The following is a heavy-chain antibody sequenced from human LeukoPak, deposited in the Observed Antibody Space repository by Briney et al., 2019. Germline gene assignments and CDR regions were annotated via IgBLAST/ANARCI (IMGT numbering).Heavy chain of an antibody. CDR1: GFTLRSYD. Sequence: GGSLRLSCAASGFTLRSYDMHRVRQVTGKGLEWVSAIGISGDTYYSGSVKGRFTISRENAKNSLYLQVNSLTAGDTAIYYCARGGIQVSGIDEIDYWGQGTLVTVSS. J-gene: IGHJ4*02. CDR2: IGISGDT. V-gene: IGHV3-13*01. D-gene: IGHD6-19*01. CDR3: ARGGIQVSGIDEIDY.